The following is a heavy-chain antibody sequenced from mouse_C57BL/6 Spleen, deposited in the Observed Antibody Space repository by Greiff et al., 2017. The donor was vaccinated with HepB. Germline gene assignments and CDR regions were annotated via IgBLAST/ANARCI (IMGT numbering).Heavy chain of an antibody. CDR2: IYPRSGNT. CDR3: ARGYMDY. CDR1: GYTFTSYG. V-gene: IGHV1-81*01. J-gene: IGHJ4*01. Sequence: QVQLKESGAELARPGASVKLSCKASGYTFTSYGISWVKQRTGQGLEWIGEIYPRSGNTYYNEKFKGKATLTADKSSSTAYMELRSLTSEDSAVYFCARGYMDYWGQGTSVTVSS.